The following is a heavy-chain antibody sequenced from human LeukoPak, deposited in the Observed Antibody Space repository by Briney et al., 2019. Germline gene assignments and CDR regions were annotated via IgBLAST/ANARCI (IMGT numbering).Heavy chain of an antibody. Sequence: TPGGSLRLSCAASGFTFSSYSMNWARQAPGKGLEWVSSISSSSSYIYYADSVKGRFTISRDNAKNSLYLQMNSLRAEDTAVYYCARDRRDSSGYYYGHKYYFDYWGQGTLVTVSS. V-gene: IGHV3-21*01. CDR3: ARDRRDSSGYYYGHKYYFDY. CDR2: ISSSSSYI. J-gene: IGHJ4*02. D-gene: IGHD3-22*01. CDR1: GFTFSSYS.